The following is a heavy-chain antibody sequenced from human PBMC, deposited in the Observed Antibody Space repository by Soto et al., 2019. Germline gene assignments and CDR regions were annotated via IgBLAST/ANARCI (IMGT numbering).Heavy chain of an antibody. Sequence: QVQLVESGGGVVQPGRSLRLSCAASGFTFSSYGMHWVRQAPGKGLEWVAVISYDGSNKYYADSVKGRFTISRDNSKNTLYLQMNSLRAEDTAVYYCAKSQITLYGMDVWGQGTTVTVSS. J-gene: IGHJ6*02. CDR2: ISYDGSNK. D-gene: IGHD3-10*01. CDR1: GFTFSSYG. V-gene: IGHV3-30*18. CDR3: AKSQITLYGMDV.